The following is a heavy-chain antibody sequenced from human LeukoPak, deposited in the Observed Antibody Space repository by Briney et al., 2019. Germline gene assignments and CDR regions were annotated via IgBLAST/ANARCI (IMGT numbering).Heavy chain of an antibody. CDR2: ISSSGSTI. J-gene: IGHJ4*02. CDR3: AREGDSVTMIVPHFDY. V-gene: IGHV3-48*03. CDR1: GFTFSSYE. D-gene: IGHD3-22*01. Sequence: PGGSLRLSCAASGFTFSSYEMNWVRQAPGRGLEWVSYISSSGSTIYYADSVKGRLTISRDNAKNSLYLQMNSLRAEDTAVYYCAREGDSVTMIVPHFDYWGQGTLVTVSS.